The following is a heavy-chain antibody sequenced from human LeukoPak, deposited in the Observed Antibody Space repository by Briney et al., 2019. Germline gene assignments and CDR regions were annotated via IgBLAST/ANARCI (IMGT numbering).Heavy chain of an antibody. CDR1: GFTFSSYW. J-gene: IGHJ5*02. Sequence: PGGSLRLSCAASGFTFSSYWMHWVRQAPGKGLAWVSRINSDGSSTSYADSVKGRFTISRDNAKNTLYLQMNSLRAEDTAVYYCARTGCCSSTSCYNWFDPWGQGTLVTVSS. D-gene: IGHD2-2*01. V-gene: IGHV3-74*01. CDR3: ARTGCCSSTSCYNWFDP. CDR2: INSDGSST.